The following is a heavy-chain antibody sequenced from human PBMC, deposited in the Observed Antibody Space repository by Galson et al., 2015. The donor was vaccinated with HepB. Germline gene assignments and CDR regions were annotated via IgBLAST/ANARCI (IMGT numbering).Heavy chain of an antibody. CDR3: AKVQRRNDAFDI. V-gene: IGHV3-23*01. CDR2: ISGSGGST. CDR1: GFTFSSYA. D-gene: IGHD5-24*01. J-gene: IGHJ3*02. Sequence: SLRLSCAASGFTFSSYAMSWVRQAPGKGLEWVSAISGSGGSTYYADSVKGRFTISRDNSKNTLYLQMNSLRAEDTAVYYCAKVQRRNDAFDIWGQGTMVTVSS.